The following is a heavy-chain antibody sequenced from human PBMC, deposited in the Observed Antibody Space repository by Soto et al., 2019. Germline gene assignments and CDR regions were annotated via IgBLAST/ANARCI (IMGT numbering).Heavy chain of an antibody. Sequence: QVLLVESGGGLVKPGGSLRLSCAVSGFTFSDLYMSWIRQAPGKGLEWVSYISSSGHSTQYADSVKGRFIISRDNXXNSLYRRMNSLRAEDTAVYYCARDRGAVAGQYFDYWGQGTLVTVSS. CDR1: GFTFSDLY. J-gene: IGHJ4*02. CDR3: ARDRGAVAGQYFDY. CDR2: ISSSGHST. V-gene: IGHV3-11*05. D-gene: IGHD6-19*01.